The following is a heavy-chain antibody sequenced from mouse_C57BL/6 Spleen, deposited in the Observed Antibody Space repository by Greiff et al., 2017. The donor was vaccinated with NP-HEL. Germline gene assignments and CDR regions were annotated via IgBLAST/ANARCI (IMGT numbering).Heavy chain of an antibody. D-gene: IGHD2-4*01. J-gene: IGHJ3*01. Sequence: EVKVEESGGGLVKPGGSLKLSCAASGFTFSSYAMSWVRQTPEKRLEWVATISDGGSYTYYPDNVKGRFTISRDNAKNNLYLQMSHLKSEDTAMYYCARAYDYDEGFAYWGQGTLVTVSA. CDR1: GFTFSSYA. CDR3: ARAYDYDEGFAY. V-gene: IGHV5-4*03. CDR2: ISDGGSYT.